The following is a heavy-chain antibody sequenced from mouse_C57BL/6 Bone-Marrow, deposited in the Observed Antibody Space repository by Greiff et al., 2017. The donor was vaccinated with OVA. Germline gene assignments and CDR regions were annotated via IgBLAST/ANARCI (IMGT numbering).Heavy chain of an antibody. J-gene: IGHJ3*01. CDR1: GFTFSSYG. CDR2: ISSGGSYT. Sequence: EVMLVESRGDLVKPGGSLKLSCAASGFTFSSYGMSWVRQTPDKRLEWVATISSGGSYTYYPDSVKGRFTISRDNAKNTLYLQMSSLKSEDTAMYYCARLYYYGSSFAYWGQGTLVTVSA. V-gene: IGHV5-6*02. CDR3: ARLYYYGSSFAY. D-gene: IGHD1-1*01.